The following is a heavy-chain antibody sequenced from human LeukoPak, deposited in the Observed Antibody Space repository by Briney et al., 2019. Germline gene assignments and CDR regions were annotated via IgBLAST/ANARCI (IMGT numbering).Heavy chain of an antibody. V-gene: IGHV4-39*01. CDR1: GGSISSSSYY. CDR2: IYYSGST. J-gene: IGHJ6*02. D-gene: IGHD3-10*01. Sequence: SETLSLTCTVSGGSISSSSYYWGWIRQPPGKGLGWIGSIYYSGSTYYNPSLKSRVTISVDTSKNQFSLKLSSVTAADTAVYYCARLSNYYGSGSYYYGMDVWGQGTTVTVSS. CDR3: ARLSNYYGSGSYYYGMDV.